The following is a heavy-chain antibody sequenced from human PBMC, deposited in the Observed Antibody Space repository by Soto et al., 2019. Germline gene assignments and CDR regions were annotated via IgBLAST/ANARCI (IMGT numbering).Heavy chain of an antibody. D-gene: IGHD3-16*01. CDR3: ARAVKYYARLDGYFVHDY. J-gene: IGHJ4*02. CDR2: ISTDNGDT. Sequence: QVQLVQSGAEVKKPGASVKVSCKASGYTFTNFGITWVRQAPGQGLEWLGWISTDNGDTKSAQKIQARVTLTNDTVTITVNMALTRVSTDDTGVYSEARAVKYYARLDGYFVHDYWGQGTLVTVSS. V-gene: IGHV1-18*04. CDR1: GYTFTNFG.